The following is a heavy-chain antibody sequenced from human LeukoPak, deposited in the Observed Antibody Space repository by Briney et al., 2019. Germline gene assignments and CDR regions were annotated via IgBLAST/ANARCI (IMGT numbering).Heavy chain of an antibody. J-gene: IGHJ3*02. Sequence: SETLSLTCTVSGGSISSSSYYWGWIRQPPGKGLEWIGSIYHSGSTYYNPSLKSRVTISVDTSKNQFSLKLSSVTAADTAVYYCARDPQYSGSYFRRGGAFDIWGQGTMVTVSS. CDR2: IYHSGST. CDR1: GGSISSSSYY. D-gene: IGHD1-26*01. CDR3: ARDPQYSGSYFRRGGAFDI. V-gene: IGHV4-39*07.